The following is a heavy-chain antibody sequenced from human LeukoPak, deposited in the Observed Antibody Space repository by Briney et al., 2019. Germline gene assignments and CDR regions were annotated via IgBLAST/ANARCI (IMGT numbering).Heavy chain of an antibody. CDR1: GYSFTSYW. D-gene: IGHD1-26*01. CDR3: ARHRPEWEPTFIDY. V-gene: IGHV5-51*01. CDR2: IHPGDSDT. J-gene: IGHJ4*02. Sequence: LGESLKISCKGSGYSFTSYWIGWVRQMPGKGLEWMGIIHPGDSDTRYSPSFQGQVTISADKSISTAYLQWSSLKASDTAMYYCARHRPEWEPTFIDYWGQGTLVTVSS.